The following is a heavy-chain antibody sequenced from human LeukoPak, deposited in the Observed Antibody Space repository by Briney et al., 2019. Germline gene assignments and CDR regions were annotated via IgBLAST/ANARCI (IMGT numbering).Heavy chain of an antibody. V-gene: IGHV3-30*14. CDR2: ISYDGSNK. Sequence: GGSLRLSCAASGFTFSDYAVHWVRQAPGKGLEWVAVISYDGSNKYYTDSVKGRFTISRENAKNSLYLQMNSLRAGDTAVYYCARVFPAAGGGYYGMDVWGQGTTVTVSS. CDR3: ARVFPAAGGGYYGMDV. CDR1: GFTFSDYA. D-gene: IGHD2-8*02. J-gene: IGHJ6*02.